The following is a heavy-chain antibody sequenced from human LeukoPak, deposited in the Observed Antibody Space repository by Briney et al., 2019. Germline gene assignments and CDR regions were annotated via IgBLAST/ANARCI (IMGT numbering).Heavy chain of an antibody. CDR3: AKFRMITFGGVIVALDY. Sequence: GGSLRLSCAASGFPFSSYAMSWVRQAPGKGLEWVSAISGSGGSTYYADSVKGRFTISRDNSKNTLYLQMNSLRAEDTAVYYCAKFRMITFGGVIVALDYWGQGTLVTVSS. CDR1: GFPFSSYA. D-gene: IGHD3-16*02. J-gene: IGHJ4*02. CDR2: ISGSGGST. V-gene: IGHV3-23*01.